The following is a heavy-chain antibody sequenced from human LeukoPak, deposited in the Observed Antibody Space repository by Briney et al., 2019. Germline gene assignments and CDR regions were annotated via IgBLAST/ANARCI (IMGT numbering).Heavy chain of an antibody. CDR1: GGSISSSSYY. Sequence: PSETLSLTCTVSGGSISSSSYYWGWIRQPPGKGLEWIGSIYYSGSTYYNPSLKSRVTISVDTSKNQFSLKLSSVTAADTAVYYCARLAYYYGYYYMDVWGEGTTVTVSS. V-gene: IGHV4-39*01. J-gene: IGHJ6*03. CDR3: ARLAYYYGYYYMDV. CDR2: IYYSGST.